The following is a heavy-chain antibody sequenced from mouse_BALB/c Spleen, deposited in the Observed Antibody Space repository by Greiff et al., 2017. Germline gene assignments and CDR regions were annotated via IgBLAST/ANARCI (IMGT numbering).Heavy chain of an antibody. V-gene: IGHV5-17*02. D-gene: IGHD2-2*01. CDR3: ARSGNIGYDDWYFDV. CDR2: ISSGSSTI. Sequence: EVKLVESGGGLVQPGGSRKLSCAASGFTFSSFGMHWVRQAPEKGLEWVAYISSGSSTIYYADTVKGRFTISRDNPKNTLFLQMTSLRSEDTAMYYCARSGNIGYDDWYFDVWGARTTVTVSS. J-gene: IGHJ1*01. CDR1: GFTFSSFG.